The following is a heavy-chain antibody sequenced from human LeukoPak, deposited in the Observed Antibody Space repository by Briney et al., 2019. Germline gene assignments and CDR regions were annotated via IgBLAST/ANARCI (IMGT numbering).Heavy chain of an antibody. Sequence: GGSLRLSCAASGFTFSSYWMHWVRQAPGKRLVWVSRINSDGSSTSYADSVKGRFTISRDNAKNTLYLQMNSLRAEDTAVYYCARAGGEDYFDYWGQGTLVTVSS. V-gene: IGHV3-74*01. CDR2: INSDGSST. J-gene: IGHJ4*02. D-gene: IGHD2-21*01. CDR1: GFTFSSYW. CDR3: ARAGGEDYFDY.